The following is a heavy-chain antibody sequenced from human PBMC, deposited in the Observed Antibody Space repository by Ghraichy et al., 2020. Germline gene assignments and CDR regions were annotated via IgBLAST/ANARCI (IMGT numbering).Heavy chain of an antibody. CDR2: ITSSGSTI. D-gene: IGHD2-2*01. Sequence: GGSLRLSCAASGFTFSDYYMTWIRQAPGKGLEWVSYITSSGSTIYYADSVRGRFTISRDNAKNSLYLQMNSLRAEDTAVYYCASIVTVVGRVVPSWGQGTLVTVSS. J-gene: IGHJ5*02. CDR1: GFTFSDYY. CDR3: ASIVTVVGRVVPS. V-gene: IGHV3-11*01.